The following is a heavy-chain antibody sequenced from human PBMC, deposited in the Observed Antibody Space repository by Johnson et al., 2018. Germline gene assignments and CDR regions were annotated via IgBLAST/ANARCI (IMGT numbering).Heavy chain of an antibody. CDR1: GFTFDDYA. CDR3: ARELRHTYYGMDV. J-gene: IGHJ6*02. D-gene: IGHD3-10*01. CDR2: ISWNSGTI. Sequence: EVQLVESGGGLVQPGRSLRLSCAASGFTFDDYAMHWVRQAPGKGLEWVSGISWNSGTIGYADSVKGRFTISRDNAKNSLYLQMNSLRAEDTAVYYWARELRHTYYGMDVWGQGTTVTVSS. V-gene: IGHV3-9*01.